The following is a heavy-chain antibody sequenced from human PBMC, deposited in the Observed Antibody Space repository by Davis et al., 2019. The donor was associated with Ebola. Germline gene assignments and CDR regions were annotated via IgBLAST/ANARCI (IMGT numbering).Heavy chain of an antibody. CDR1: GYTFTGYY. Sequence: AASVKVSCKASGYTFTGYYMHWVRQAPGQGLEWMGRINPNSGGTNYAQKFQGRVTMTRDTSISTAYMELRSLRSDDTAVYYCARVVAAPNWFDPWGQGTLVTVSS. D-gene: IGHD2-15*01. CDR2: INPNSGGT. V-gene: IGHV1-2*06. J-gene: IGHJ5*02. CDR3: ARVVAAPNWFDP.